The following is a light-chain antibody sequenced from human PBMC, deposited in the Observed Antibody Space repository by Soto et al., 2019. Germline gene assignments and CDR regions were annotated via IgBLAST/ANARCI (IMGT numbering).Light chain of an antibody. CDR2: AAS. Sequence: IQMTQSPSTLSASVGDRVTITCRASQGIRNDLVWYQQKPGKAPKLLMYAASTLQSGVPSRFSGSGSGTGFTLTISSLQPEDCATYYCLQDYNYPWTFGQGTKVDIK. J-gene: IGKJ1*01. CDR3: LQDYNYPWT. CDR1: QGIRND. V-gene: IGKV1-6*02.